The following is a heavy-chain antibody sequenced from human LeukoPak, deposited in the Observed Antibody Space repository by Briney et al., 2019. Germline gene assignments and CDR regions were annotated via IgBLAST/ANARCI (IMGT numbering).Heavy chain of an antibody. D-gene: IGHD3-16*02. CDR3: ARSPEPMITFGGVIPGPDY. CDR2: ISGSGGST. Sequence: PGGSLRLSCAASGFTFSSYAMSWVRQAPGKGLEWVSAISGSGGSTYYADSVKGRFTISRDNSKNTLYLQMNSLRAEDTAVYYCARSPEPMITFGGVIPGPDYWGQGTLVTVSS. J-gene: IGHJ4*02. V-gene: IGHV3-23*01. CDR1: GFTFSSYA.